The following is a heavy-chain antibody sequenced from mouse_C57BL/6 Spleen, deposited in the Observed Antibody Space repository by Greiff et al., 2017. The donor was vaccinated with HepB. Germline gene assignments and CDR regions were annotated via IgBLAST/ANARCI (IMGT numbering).Heavy chain of an antibody. Sequence: EVQLQQSGPELVKPGASVKIPCKASGYTFTDYNMDWVKQSHGKSLEWIGDINPNNGGTFYNQKFKGKATLTVDKSSSTAYMELRSLTSEDTAVYYCARRNYYGSSYGNWYFDVWGTGTTVTVSS. CDR2: INPNNGGT. J-gene: IGHJ1*03. CDR3: ARRNYYGSSYGNWYFDV. V-gene: IGHV1-18*01. D-gene: IGHD1-1*01. CDR1: GYTFTDYN.